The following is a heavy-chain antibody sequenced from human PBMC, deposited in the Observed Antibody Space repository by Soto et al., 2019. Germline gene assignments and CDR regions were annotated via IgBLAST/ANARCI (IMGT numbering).Heavy chain of an antibody. Sequence: PGGSLRLSCAASGFTFDDYAMHWVRQAPGKGLEWVSGISWNSGSIGYADSVKGRFTISRDNAKNSLYLQMNSLRAEDTALYYCAKALYGEFEDYMDVWGKGTTVTVYS. D-gene: IGHD4-17*01. CDR1: GFTFDDYA. J-gene: IGHJ6*03. CDR3: AKALYGEFEDYMDV. CDR2: ISWNSGSI. V-gene: IGHV3-9*01.